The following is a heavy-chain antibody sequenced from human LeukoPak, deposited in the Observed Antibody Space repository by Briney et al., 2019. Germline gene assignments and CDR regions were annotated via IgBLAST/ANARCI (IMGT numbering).Heavy chain of an antibody. D-gene: IGHD1-26*01. V-gene: IGHV1-69*13. Sequence: ASVKVSCKASGGTFSSYAISWVRQAPGQGLEWMGGIIPIFGTANYAQKFQGRVTITADESTSTAYMELNSLRSEDTAVYYCARGIVGATVYFDYWGQGTLVTVSS. CDR2: IIPIFGTA. CDR3: ARGIVGATVYFDY. CDR1: GGTFSSYA. J-gene: IGHJ4*02.